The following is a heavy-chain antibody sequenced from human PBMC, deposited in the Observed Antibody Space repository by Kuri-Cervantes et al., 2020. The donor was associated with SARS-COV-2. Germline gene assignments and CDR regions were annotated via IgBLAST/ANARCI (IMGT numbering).Heavy chain of an antibody. CDR3: ARDVNIVVVPAYYYGMDV. J-gene: IGHJ6*02. D-gene: IGHD2-2*01. CDR1: GFTFSSYS. Sequence: GGSLRLSCLASGFTFSSYSMNWVRQAPGKGLEWVSSISSSSSYIYCADSVKGRFTISRDNAKNSLYLQMNSLRAEDTAVYYCARDVNIVVVPAYYYGMDVWGQGTTVTVSS. V-gene: IGHV3-21*01. CDR2: ISSSSSYI.